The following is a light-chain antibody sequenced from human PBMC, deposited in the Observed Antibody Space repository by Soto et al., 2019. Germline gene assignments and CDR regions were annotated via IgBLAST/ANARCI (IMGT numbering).Light chain of an antibody. CDR3: SSYAGSTCFV. V-gene: IGLV2-8*01. CDR2: EVI. CDR1: SSDVGGYNY. J-gene: IGLJ1*01. Sequence: QSALTQPPSASGSPGQSVTISCTGTSSDVGGYNYVSWYQHHPGQAPKLVIYEVIKRPSGVPDRFSGSKSGNTASLTVSGLQAEDEADYYCSSYAGSTCFVFGTGTKVTVL.